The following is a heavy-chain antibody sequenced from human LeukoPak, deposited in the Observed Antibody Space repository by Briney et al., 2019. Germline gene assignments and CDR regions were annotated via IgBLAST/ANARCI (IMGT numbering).Heavy chain of an antibody. Sequence: SGGSLRLSCAASGFTFSSYAMHWVRQAPGKGLEWVAVMSYDGSNKYYADSVKGRFTISRDNSKNALYLQMNSLRAEDTAVYYCAREKSSSYNHYYGMDVWGQGTTVTVSS. CDR3: AREKSSSYNHYYGMDV. V-gene: IGHV3-30-3*01. CDR1: GFTFSSYA. D-gene: IGHD6-13*01. CDR2: MSYDGSNK. J-gene: IGHJ6*02.